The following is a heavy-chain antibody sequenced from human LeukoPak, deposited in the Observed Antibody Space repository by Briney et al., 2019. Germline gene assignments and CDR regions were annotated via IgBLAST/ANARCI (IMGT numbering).Heavy chain of an antibody. CDR1: GLTFRNYA. Sequence: GGSLRLSCAASGLTFRNYAMSWVRQAPEKGLEWVSAISGYGYNTYYADSVQGRFTISRDNSKNSLYLQMNSLRAEDTAVYYCARDHITMVRGVPDYWGQGTLVTVSS. V-gene: IGHV3-23*01. J-gene: IGHJ4*02. CDR2: ISGYGYNT. CDR3: ARDHITMVRGVPDY. D-gene: IGHD3-10*01.